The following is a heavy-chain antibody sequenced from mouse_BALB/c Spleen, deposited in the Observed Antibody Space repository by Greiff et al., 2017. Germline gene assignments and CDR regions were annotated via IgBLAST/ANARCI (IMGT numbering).Heavy chain of an antibody. CDR1: GYTFTNYW. Sequence: VQLQQSGAELVRPGTSVKISCKASGYTFTNYWLGWVKQRPGHGLEWIGDIYPGGGYNNYNEKFKGKATLTADTSSSTAYMQLSSLTSEDSAVYFCARSAARAYYFDYWGQGTTLTVSS. D-gene: IGHD3-1*01. J-gene: IGHJ2*01. CDR3: ARSAARAYYFDY. V-gene: IGHV1-63*02. CDR2: IYPGGGYN.